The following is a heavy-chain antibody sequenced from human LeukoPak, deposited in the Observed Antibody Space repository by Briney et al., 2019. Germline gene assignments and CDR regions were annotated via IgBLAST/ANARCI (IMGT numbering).Heavy chain of an antibody. V-gene: IGHV3-21*01. J-gene: IGHJ4*02. CDR1: GFTFSSYS. Sequence: PGGSLRLSCAASGFTFSSYSMNWVRQAPGKGLEWVSSISSSSSYIYYAGSVKGRFTISRDNAKNSLYLQMNSLRAEDTAVYYCARDLGRLRPYYFDYWGQGTLVTVSS. CDR2: ISSSSSYI. CDR3: ARDLGRLRPYYFDY. D-gene: IGHD5-12*01.